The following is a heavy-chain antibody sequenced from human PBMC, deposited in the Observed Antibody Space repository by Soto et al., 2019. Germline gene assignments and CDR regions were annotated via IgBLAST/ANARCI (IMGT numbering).Heavy chain of an antibody. CDR3: AKDGTTYYYDSSGYPEDYYYYGMDV. V-gene: IGHV3-23*01. Sequence: GSLRLSCAASGFTFSSYAMSWVRQAPGKGLEWVSAISGSGGSTYYADSVKGRFTISRDNSKNTLYLQMNSLRAEDTAVYYCAKDGTTYYYDSSGYPEDYYYYGMDVWGQGTTVTVSS. D-gene: IGHD3-22*01. CDR1: GFTFSSYA. J-gene: IGHJ6*02. CDR2: ISGSGGST.